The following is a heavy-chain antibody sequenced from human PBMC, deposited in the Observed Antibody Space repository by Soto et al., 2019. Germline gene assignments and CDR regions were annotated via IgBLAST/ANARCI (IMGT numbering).Heavy chain of an antibody. CDR1: GFVFKNYE. V-gene: IGHV3-48*03. J-gene: IGHJ6*02. D-gene: IGHD1-20*01. Sequence: GGSLRLSCVASGFVFKNYEMNWVRQAPGKGLEWISYISNSGNTIYVADSMRGRFTISRDNPKNSPFLQMNSLRADYTAVYYCARDIDNRDYYYGLDVWGQGTTVTVSS. CDR2: ISNSGNTI. CDR3: ARDIDNRDYYYGLDV.